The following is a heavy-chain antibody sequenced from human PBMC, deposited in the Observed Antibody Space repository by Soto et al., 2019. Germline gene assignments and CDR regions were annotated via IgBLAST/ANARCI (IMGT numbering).Heavy chain of an antibody. D-gene: IGHD3-22*01. CDR2: IVVGSGNT. Sequence: SVKVSCKASGFTFTSSAVQWVRQARGQRLEWIGWIVVGSGNTNYAQKFQERVTITRDMSTSTAYMELSSLRSEDTAVYYCAARLYYYDSSGYYSPPDFDYWGQGTLVTVSS. J-gene: IGHJ4*02. V-gene: IGHV1-58*01. CDR3: AARLYYYDSSGYYSPPDFDY. CDR1: GFTFTSSA.